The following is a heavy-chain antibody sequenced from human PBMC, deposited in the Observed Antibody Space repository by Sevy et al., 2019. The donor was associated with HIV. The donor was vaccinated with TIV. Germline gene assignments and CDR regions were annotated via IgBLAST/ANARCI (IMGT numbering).Heavy chain of an antibody. J-gene: IGHJ4*02. CDR2: ISSSGSTI. CDR1: GFTFSDYY. D-gene: IGHD3-22*01. V-gene: IGHV3-11*01. CDR3: ARDRDYYDSSGYTI. Sequence: GGSLRLSCAASGFTFSDYYMSWIRQAPGKGLEWVSYISSSGSTIYYADSVKGRFTISSDNAKNSLYLQMNSLRAEDTAVYYCARDRDYYDSSGYTIWGQGTLVTVSS.